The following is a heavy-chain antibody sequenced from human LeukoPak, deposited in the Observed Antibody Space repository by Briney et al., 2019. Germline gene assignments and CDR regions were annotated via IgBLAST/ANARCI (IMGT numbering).Heavy chain of an antibody. D-gene: IGHD6-13*01. CDR3: ARQSSGIAATDKIDF. J-gene: IGHJ4*02. Sequence: PGGSLRLSCAASRVTFSNYAMTWVRQAPGKGLEWVSSFTSMSRTIYYADSVKGRFTISRDDAKKSLYLQMNSLRVEDTAIYYCARQSSGIAATDKIDFWGQGTLVTVSS. V-gene: IGHV3-21*01. CDR1: RVTFSNYA. CDR2: FTSMSRTI.